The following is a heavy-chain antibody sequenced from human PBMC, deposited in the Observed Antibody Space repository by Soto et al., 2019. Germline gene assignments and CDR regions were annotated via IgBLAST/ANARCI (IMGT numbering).Heavy chain of an antibody. V-gene: IGHV1-2*04. CDR2: INPNSGGT. Sequence: GASVKVSCKASGYTFTGYYMHWVRQAPGQGLEWMGWINPNSGGTNYAQKFQGWVTMTRDTSISTAYMELSSLRSEDTAVYYCARDGHHDDSTGYYRYFDYWGQGNLVTVSS. CDR1: GYTFTGYY. D-gene: IGHD3-22*01. CDR3: ARDGHHDDSTGYYRYFDY. J-gene: IGHJ4*02.